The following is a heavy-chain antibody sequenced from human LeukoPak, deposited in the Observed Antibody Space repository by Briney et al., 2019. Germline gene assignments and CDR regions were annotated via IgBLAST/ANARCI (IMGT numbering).Heavy chain of an antibody. J-gene: IGHJ4*02. CDR3: ARDHGSYYYFDY. D-gene: IGHD1-26*01. Sequence: PGGSLRLSCAASGFTFSSYAMHWVRQAPGKGLEGVAVISYDGSNKYYADSVKGRFTISRDNSKNTLYLQMSSLRAEDTAVYYCARDHGSYYYFDYWGQGTLVTVSS. V-gene: IGHV3-30-3*01. CDR2: ISYDGSNK. CDR1: GFTFSSYA.